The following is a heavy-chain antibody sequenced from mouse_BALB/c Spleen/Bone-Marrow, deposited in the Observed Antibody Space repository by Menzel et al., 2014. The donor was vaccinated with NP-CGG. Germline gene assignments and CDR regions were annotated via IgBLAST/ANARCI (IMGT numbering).Heavy chain of an antibody. J-gene: IGHJ2*01. CDR1: GFTFTDHY. CDR2: IRNKANGYTT. V-gene: IGHV7-3*02. D-gene: IGHD2-1*01. CDR3: ARDYLYYFDY. Sequence: VQEAGSGGGLVQPGGFLRFCCATSGFTFTDHYMSWVRQPPGKALEWLGFIRNKANGYTTEYSASVKGRFTISRDNSQSIVYLQMNTLRAEDSATYYCARDYLYYFDYRGQGTTLTVSS.